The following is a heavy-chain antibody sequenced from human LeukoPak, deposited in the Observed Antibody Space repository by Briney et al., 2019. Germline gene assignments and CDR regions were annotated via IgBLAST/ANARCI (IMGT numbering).Heavy chain of an antibody. CDR3: ARVLTYYDFWSGYYYYFDY. Sequence: ASVKVSCKASGYTFTSYGISWVRQAPGQGLEWMGWISAYNGNTNYGQKLQGRVTMTTDTSTSTAYMELRSLRSDDTAVYYCARVLTYYDFWSGYYYYFDYWGQGTLVTVSS. CDR1: GYTFTSYG. CDR2: ISAYNGNT. J-gene: IGHJ4*02. D-gene: IGHD3-3*01. V-gene: IGHV1-18*01.